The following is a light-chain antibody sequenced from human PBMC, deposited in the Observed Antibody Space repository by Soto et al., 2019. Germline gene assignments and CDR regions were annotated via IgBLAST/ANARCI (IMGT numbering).Light chain of an antibody. CDR1: QSVSTTY. Sequence: EIALTQSPGTLSLSPGERATLSCRASQSVSTTYLAWYQQKPGQAPRLLIYSASRRATGIPDRFSGSGSGIDFTLTISRLEPEDFAVYYCQQFGGSPPMYTFGQGTKLEIK. J-gene: IGKJ2*01. V-gene: IGKV3-20*01. CDR2: SAS. CDR3: QQFGGSPPMYT.